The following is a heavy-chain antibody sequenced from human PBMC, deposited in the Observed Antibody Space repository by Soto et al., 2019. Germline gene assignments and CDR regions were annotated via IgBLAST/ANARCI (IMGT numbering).Heavy chain of an antibody. D-gene: IGHD6-13*01. CDR2: IKSKTDGGTT. CDR1: GFTFSNAW. J-gene: IGHJ6*02. V-gene: IGHV3-15*07. CDR3: TALKQPHYYYYGMDV. Sequence: GGSLRLSCAASGFTFSNAWMNWVRQAPGKGLEWVGRIKSKTDGGTTDYAAPVKGRFTISRDDSKNTLYLQMNSLKTEDTAVYYCTALKQPHYYYYGMDVWGQGTTVTVSS.